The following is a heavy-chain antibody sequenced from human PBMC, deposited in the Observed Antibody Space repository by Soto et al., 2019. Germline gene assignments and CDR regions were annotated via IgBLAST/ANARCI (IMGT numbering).Heavy chain of an antibody. J-gene: IGHJ3*01. Sequence: GESLKISCKGSGYSFTSYWIGWVRQMPGKGLEWMGTIFPADSDTRYSPSFQGQVTISTDKSITTAYLQWSSLKASDTAIYYCARSRDSHYYDTSGQYYFPRAFNLWGQGTMVTVSS. CDR2: IFPADSDT. CDR3: ARSRDSHYYDTSGQYYFPRAFNL. CDR1: GYSFTSYW. D-gene: IGHD3-22*01. V-gene: IGHV5-51*01.